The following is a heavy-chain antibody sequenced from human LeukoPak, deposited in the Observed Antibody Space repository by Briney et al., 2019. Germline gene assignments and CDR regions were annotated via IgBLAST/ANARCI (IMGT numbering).Heavy chain of an antibody. V-gene: IGHV3-21*01. Sequence: GGFLRLSCPASGFTFSSYSMNWVRQAPGKGLEWVSSISSSSSYIYYADSVKGRFTISRDNAKHSLYLQMNSLRAKDTAVYYCARIVESQAFDIWGQGTMVTVSS. CDR1: GFTFSSYS. J-gene: IGHJ3*02. CDR2: ISSSSSYI. CDR3: ARIVESQAFDI. D-gene: IGHD1-26*01.